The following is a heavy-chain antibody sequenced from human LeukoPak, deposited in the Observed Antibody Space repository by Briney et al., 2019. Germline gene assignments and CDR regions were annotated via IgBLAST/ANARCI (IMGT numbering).Heavy chain of an antibody. Sequence: GGSLRLSCAASGFTVSGNYMSWVRQAPGKGLEWVSVIYSGGSTYYADSVKGRFTISRDNSKNTLYLQMNSLRAEDTAVYYCARSSLIVVYAFDIWGQGTMVTISS. CDR1: GFTVSGNY. D-gene: IGHD3-22*01. CDR2: IYSGGST. J-gene: IGHJ3*02. V-gene: IGHV3-66*01. CDR3: ARSSLIVVYAFDI.